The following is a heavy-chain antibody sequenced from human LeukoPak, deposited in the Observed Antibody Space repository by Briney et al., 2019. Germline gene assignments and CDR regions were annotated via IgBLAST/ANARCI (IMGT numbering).Heavy chain of an antibody. CDR1: GGSFSGYY. D-gene: IGHD2-2*01. CDR3: ARGGYCSSTSCY. J-gene: IGHJ4*02. CDR2: ISSSGSTI. Sequence: LSLTCAVYGGSFSGYYWSWVRQAPGKGLEWVSYISSSGSTIYYADSVKGRFTISRDNAKNSLYLQMNSLRAEDTAVYYCARGGYCSSTSCYWGQGTLVTVSS. V-gene: IGHV3-11*01.